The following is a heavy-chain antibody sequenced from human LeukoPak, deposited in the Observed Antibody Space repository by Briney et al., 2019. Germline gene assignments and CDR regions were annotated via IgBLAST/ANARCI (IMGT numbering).Heavy chain of an antibody. J-gene: IGHJ3*01. CDR2: IYTNDSDN. CDR1: GYNCSNYW. CDR3: ARPNITYYYDSSGYDGFDV. V-gene: IGHV5-51*01. D-gene: IGHD3-22*01. Sequence: GESLKISCKDSGYNCSNYWIAWVRHIPAKVLEWMGIIYTNDSDNRYRPSFQGQVSISADKSINTAYLQWSSLKASDTAMYFCARPNITYYYDSSGYDGFDVWGQGTMVTVSS.